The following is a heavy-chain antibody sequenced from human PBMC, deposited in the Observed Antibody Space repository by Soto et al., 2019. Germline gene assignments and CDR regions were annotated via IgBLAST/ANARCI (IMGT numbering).Heavy chain of an antibody. CDR3: ARVRYSSSSEKLWFDP. Sequence: QSQTLSLTCAISGDRVSSNSAAWNWIRQSPSRGLEWLGRTYYRSKWYNDYAVSVKSRITINPDTSKNQFSLQLNSVTPEDTAVYYCARVRYSSSSEKLWFDPWGQGTLVTVSS. J-gene: IGHJ5*02. D-gene: IGHD6-6*01. CDR2: TYYRSKWYN. CDR1: GDRVSSNSAA. V-gene: IGHV6-1*01.